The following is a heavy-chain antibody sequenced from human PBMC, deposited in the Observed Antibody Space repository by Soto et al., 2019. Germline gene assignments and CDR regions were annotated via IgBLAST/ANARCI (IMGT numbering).Heavy chain of an antibody. J-gene: IGHJ4*02. CDR3: ARVSRYCGGDCYTGSFDY. D-gene: IGHD2-21*02. V-gene: IGHV3-11*01. CDR2: ISGSDTTI. CDR1: GFIFSDYY. Sequence: PGGSLRLSCAASGFIFSDYYMSWVRQAPGKGLECISYISGSDTTIYYADYVKGRFTISRDNAKNSLCLQMDSLRAEDTAVYYCARVSRYCGGDCYTGSFDYWGQGTLVTVSS.